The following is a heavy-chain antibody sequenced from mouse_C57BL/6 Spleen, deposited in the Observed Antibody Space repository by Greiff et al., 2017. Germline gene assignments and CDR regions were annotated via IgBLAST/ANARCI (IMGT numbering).Heavy chain of an antibody. CDR2: ISSGSSTI. Sequence: EVQLVESGGGLVKPGGSLKLSCAASGFTFSDYGMHWVRQAPEQGLEWVAYISSGSSTIYYADTVKGRFTISRDNAKNTLLLQMTSLRSEDTAMYYCARASYYDNYAMDYWGQGTSVTVSS. D-gene: IGHD1-1*01. J-gene: IGHJ4*01. V-gene: IGHV5-17*01. CDR3: ARASYYDNYAMDY. CDR1: GFTFSDYG.